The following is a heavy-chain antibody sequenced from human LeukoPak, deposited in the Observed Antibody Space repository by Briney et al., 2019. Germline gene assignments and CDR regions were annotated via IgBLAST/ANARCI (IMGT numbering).Heavy chain of an antibody. Sequence: PSETLSLTCTVSGGSISTYYWGWIRQPPGKGLEWIGSIYYSGSTYYNPSLKSRVTISVDTSKNQFSLKLSSVTAADTAVYYCARGLAARAFDIWGQGTMVTVSS. V-gene: IGHV4-39*07. J-gene: IGHJ3*02. CDR3: ARGLAARAFDI. D-gene: IGHD6-6*01. CDR2: IYYSGST. CDR1: GGSISTYY.